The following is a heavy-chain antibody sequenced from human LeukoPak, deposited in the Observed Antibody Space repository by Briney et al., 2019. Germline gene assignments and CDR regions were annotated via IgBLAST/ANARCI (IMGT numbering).Heavy chain of an antibody. Sequence: GGSLILSCTASGFTFSSYGMHWVRQAPGKGLEWVAVIWYDGSNKYYADSVKGRFTISRDNSKNTLYLQMNSLRAEDTAVYYCARDRGSYFSFDYWGQGTLVTVSS. CDR2: IWYDGSNK. CDR3: ARDRGSYFSFDY. V-gene: IGHV3-33*01. D-gene: IGHD1-26*01. J-gene: IGHJ4*02. CDR1: GFTFSSYG.